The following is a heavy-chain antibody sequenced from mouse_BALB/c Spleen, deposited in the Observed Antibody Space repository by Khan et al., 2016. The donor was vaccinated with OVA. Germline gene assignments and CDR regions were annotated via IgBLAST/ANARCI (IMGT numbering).Heavy chain of an antibody. J-gene: IGHJ2*01. Sequence: VELVESGAELARPGASVKLSCKASGYTFTSYWMQWVKQRPGQGLEWIGTIYPGDGDTRYTQKFKGKATLTADKSPWTAHMQLSSLTSEDSAVYYCANYRYDYFDYWGQGTTLTVSS. CDR2: IYPGDGDT. V-gene: IGHV1-87*01. D-gene: IGHD2-14*01. CDR1: GYTFTSYW. CDR3: ANYRYDYFDY.